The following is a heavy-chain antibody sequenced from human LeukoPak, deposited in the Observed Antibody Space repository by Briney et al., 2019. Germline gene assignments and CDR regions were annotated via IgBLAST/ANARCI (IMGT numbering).Heavy chain of an antibody. CDR3: AKDRGYYGSGSYPPPTDY. CDR2: ISGSGGST. D-gene: IGHD3-10*01. V-gene: IGHV3-23*01. Sequence: GGSLRLSCAASGFTFSSNAMSWVRQAPGKGLEWVSAISGSGGSTYYADSVKGRFTISRDNSKNTLYLQMNSLRAEDTAVYYCAKDRGYYGSGSYPPPTDYWGQGTLVTVSS. J-gene: IGHJ4*02. CDR1: GFTFSSNA.